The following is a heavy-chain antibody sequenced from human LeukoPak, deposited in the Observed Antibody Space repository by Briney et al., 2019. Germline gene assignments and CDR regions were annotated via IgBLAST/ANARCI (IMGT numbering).Heavy chain of an antibody. D-gene: IGHD2-15*01. CDR2: INPNSGGT. V-gene: IGHV1-2*02. CDR3: ARGHCSGGSCYSHWFDP. J-gene: IGHJ5*02. CDR1: GYTFTGYY. Sequence: ASVKVSCKASGYTFTGYYIHWVRQAPGQGLEWMGWINPNSGGTNYAQKFPGRVTMTRDTSISTVYMELSRLTSDDTAVYYCARGHCSGGSCYSHWFDPWGQGTLVTVSS.